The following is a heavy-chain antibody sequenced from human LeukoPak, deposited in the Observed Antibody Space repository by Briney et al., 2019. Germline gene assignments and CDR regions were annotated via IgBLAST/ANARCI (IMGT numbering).Heavy chain of an antibody. J-gene: IGHJ4*02. V-gene: IGHV3-7*01. CDR3: ASWGAGGNS. Sequence: PGGTLRLSCAASGFTLSTYWRNWVRQVPGKGLDWVANINQDGSGKRYVDSVKGRFTIARDNADNSLSLQMNSLRAEDTAVYYCASWGAGGNSWGQGTLVTVSS. CDR2: INQDGSGK. CDR1: GFTLSTYW. D-gene: IGHD3-16*01.